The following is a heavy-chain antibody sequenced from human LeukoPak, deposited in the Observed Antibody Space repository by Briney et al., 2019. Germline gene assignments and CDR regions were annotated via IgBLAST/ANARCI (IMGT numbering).Heavy chain of an antibody. CDR2: IWYDGSNK. CDR1: GFTFSSYG. Sequence: PGRSLRHSCAASGFTFSSYGMHWVRQAPGKGLEWVAVIWYDGSNKYYADSVKGRFTISRDNSKNTLYLQMNSLRAEDTAVYYCARDPYGSGSYYRVFDYWGQGTLVTVSS. CDR3: ARDPYGSGSYYRVFDY. D-gene: IGHD3-10*01. J-gene: IGHJ4*02. V-gene: IGHV3-33*01.